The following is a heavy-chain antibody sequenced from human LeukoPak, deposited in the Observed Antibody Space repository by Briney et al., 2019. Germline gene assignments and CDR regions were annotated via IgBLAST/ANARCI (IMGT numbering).Heavy chain of an antibody. Sequence: GGSLRLSCAASGFTFSSDAMSWVRQAPGKGLEWVSAISGSGGSTYYADSVKGRFTISRDNSKNTLYLQMNSLRAEDTAVYYCAKDGGSVVPADTFDYWGQGTLVTVSS. CDR2: ISGSGGST. J-gene: IGHJ4*02. V-gene: IGHV3-23*01. CDR3: AKDGGSVVPADTFDY. CDR1: GFTFSSDA. D-gene: IGHD2-2*01.